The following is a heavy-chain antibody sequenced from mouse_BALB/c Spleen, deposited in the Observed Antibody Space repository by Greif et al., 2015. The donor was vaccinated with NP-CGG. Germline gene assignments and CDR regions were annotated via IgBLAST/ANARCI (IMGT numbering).Heavy chain of an antibody. V-gene: IGHV5-6-2*01. CDR3: ARGALYAMVF. CDR1: GFTFSSYY. D-gene: IGHD3-1*01. CDR2: INSNGGST. Sequence: EVQVVESGGGLVKLGGSLKLSCAASGFTFSSYYMSWVRQTPEKRLELVAAINSNGGSTYYPDTVKGRFTISRDNAKNPLYLQMRCLKSEDTALYYCARGALYAMVFWCKGPSVTVFS. J-gene: IGHJ4*01.